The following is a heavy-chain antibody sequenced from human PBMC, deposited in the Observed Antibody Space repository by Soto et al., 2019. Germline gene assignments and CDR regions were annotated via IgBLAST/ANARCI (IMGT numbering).Heavy chain of an antibody. D-gene: IGHD3-10*01. CDR3: ARGNYGMVPEAFDY. Sequence: GGSLRLSCAASGFTLSSYAMHWVRQAPGKGLEWVAVISYDGSNKYYADSVKGRFTISRDNSKNTLYLQSNGLRSEDTALYYSARGNYGMVPEAFDYGGQGPLVPVSS. CDR2: ISYDGSNK. CDR1: GFTLSSYA. V-gene: IGHV3-30-3*01. J-gene: IGHJ4*02.